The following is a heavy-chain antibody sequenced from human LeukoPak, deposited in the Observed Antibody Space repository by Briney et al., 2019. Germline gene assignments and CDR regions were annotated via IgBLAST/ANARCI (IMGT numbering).Heavy chain of an antibody. CDR3: ARAYKNGSGSYRDRGAWFDP. D-gene: IGHD3-10*01. J-gene: IGHJ5*02. V-gene: IGHV4-59*01. Sequence: SETLSLTCSVSGGSISGFYWSWIRQPPGKGLEWIGYIFYSVTTNYNPSLKSRLTISADTSKNQFSLKLSSVTAADTAVYYCARAYKNGSGSYRDRGAWFDPWGQGTLVTVSS. CDR1: GGSISGFY. CDR2: IFYSVTT.